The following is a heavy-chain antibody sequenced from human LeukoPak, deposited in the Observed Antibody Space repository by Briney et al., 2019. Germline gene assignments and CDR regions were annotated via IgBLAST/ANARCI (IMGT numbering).Heavy chain of an antibody. CDR1: GYTFTGYY. CDR2: INPSGSST. D-gene: IGHD3-16*02. V-gene: IGHV1-46*01. CDR3: ARDNSVGDIAWWFDP. Sequence: ASVKVSCKASGYTFTGYYMHWVRQAPGQGLEWLGLINPSGSSTLYAQKFQGRVTMTRDMSTTTDYMELSSLRSEDTAVYYCARDNSVGDIAWWFDPWGQGTLVTVSS. J-gene: IGHJ5*02.